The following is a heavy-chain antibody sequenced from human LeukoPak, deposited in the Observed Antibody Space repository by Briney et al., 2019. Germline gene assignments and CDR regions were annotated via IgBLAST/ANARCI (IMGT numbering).Heavy chain of an antibody. CDR3: ARDWYYYDSSGYYPGY. CDR1: GYTLTELS. V-gene: IGHV1-24*01. D-gene: IGHD3-22*01. J-gene: IGHJ4*02. CDR2: FDPEDGET. Sequence: ASVKVSCKVSGYTLTELSMHWVRQAPGKGLEWMGGFDPEDGETIYAQKFQGRVTMTEDTSTDTAYMELSSLRSEDTAVYYCARDWYYYDSSGYYPGYWGQGTLVTVSS.